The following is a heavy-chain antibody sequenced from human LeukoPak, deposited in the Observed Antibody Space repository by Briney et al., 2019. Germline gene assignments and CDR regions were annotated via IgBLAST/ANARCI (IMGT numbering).Heavy chain of an antibody. D-gene: IGHD4-17*01. CDR1: GGTFSSYA. V-gene: IGHV1-69*06. CDR2: IIPIFGTA. Sequence: SVKVSCKASGGTFSSYAISWVRQAPGQGLEWMGGIIPIFGTANYAQKFQGRVTITADKSTSTAYMELRSLRSDDTAVYYCARAVRDYGDYYYYYYYYMDVWGKGTTVTVSS. CDR3: ARAVRDYGDYYYYYYYYMDV. J-gene: IGHJ6*03.